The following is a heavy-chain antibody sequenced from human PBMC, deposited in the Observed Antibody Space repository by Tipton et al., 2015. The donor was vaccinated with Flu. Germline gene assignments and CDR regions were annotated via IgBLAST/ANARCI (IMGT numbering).Heavy chain of an antibody. CDR1: GYTFTIYD. CDR3: ARFTNSWTTYHYYYAMDV. V-gene: IGHV1-8*01. D-gene: IGHD6-13*01. J-gene: IGHJ6*02. CDR2: MNPNSGNT. Sequence: QLVQSGAEVKKPGASVKVSCKAPGYTFTIYDFNWVRQATGQGLEGMGWMNPNSGNTGYAQKFQGRVTMTRNTSISTAYMELSSLRSEDTAVYYCARFTNSWTTYHYYYAMDVWGQGTTVTVSS.